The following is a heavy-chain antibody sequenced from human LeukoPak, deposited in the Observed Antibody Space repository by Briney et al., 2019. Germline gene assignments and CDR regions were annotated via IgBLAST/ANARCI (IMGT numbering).Heavy chain of an antibody. V-gene: IGHV4-59*01. Sequence: SETLSLTCTVSGGSISSYYWSWLRQPPGKGLEWIGYIYYSGSTNYNPSLKSRVTISVDTSKNQFSLKLSSVTAADTAVYYCARAMVAARRFDPWGQGTLVTVSS. J-gene: IGHJ5*02. CDR2: IYYSGST. CDR3: ARAMVAARRFDP. D-gene: IGHD6-6*01. CDR1: GGSISSYY.